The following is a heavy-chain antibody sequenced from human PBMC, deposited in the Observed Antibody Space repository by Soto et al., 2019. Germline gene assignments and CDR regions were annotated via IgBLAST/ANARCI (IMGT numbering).Heavy chain of an antibody. CDR3: AREPLAHSYFDF. CDR1: GGAVISHY. V-gene: IGHV4-4*07. CDR2: LYNAERT. Sequence: RSETLSLTCTVSGGAVISHYWICIRQPSGKGLEWLVRLYNAERTSYNPSLKGRVTMSMDTSNNQFSLKLTSVTAADTAVYFCAREPLAHSYFDFWGQGTLVTVSS. J-gene: IGHJ4*02.